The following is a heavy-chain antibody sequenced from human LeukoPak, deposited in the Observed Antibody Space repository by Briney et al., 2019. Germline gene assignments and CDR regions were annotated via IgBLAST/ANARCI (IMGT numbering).Heavy chain of an antibody. CDR2: IYYSGST. V-gene: IGHV4-59*11. CDR1: GGSISSHY. CDR3: ARVYYDFWSGYYRESDYYYYYMDV. J-gene: IGHJ6*03. D-gene: IGHD3-3*01. Sequence: SETLSLTCTVSGGSISSHYWSWIRQPPGKGLEWIGYIYYSGSTNYNPSLKSRAPISVDTSKNQFSLKLSSVTAADTAVYSCARVYYDFWSGYYRESDYYYYYMDVWGKGTTVTVSS.